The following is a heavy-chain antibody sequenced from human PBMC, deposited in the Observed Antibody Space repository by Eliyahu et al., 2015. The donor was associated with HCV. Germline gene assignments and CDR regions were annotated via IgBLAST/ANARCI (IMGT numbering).Heavy chain of an antibody. D-gene: IGHD3-10*01. J-gene: IGHJ6*02. Sequence: QVQLVESGGGVVQPGGSLRLSCEASKFNFSSYGMHWVRQAPGKGLEWVAYIRSDGSKKYFGDSVKGRFTISRDNSKRTLNLQMDSLRPEDTAVYFCAKVVEGNYYASGKGMDVWGQGTTVTVSS. CDR3: AKVVEGNYYASGKGMDV. CDR2: IRSDGSKK. CDR1: KFNFSSYG. V-gene: IGHV3-30*02.